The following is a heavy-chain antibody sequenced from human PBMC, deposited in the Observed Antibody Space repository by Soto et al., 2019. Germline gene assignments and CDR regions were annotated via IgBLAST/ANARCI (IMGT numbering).Heavy chain of an antibody. J-gene: IGHJ5*02. CDR3: ATILPRMVRGTAWFDP. D-gene: IGHD3-10*01. V-gene: IGHV1-69*06. CDR2: IIPIFGTA. Sequence: GASVKVSCKASGGTLSSYAISWVRQAPGQGLEWMGGIIPIFGTADYAQKFQGRVTITADKSTSTAYMELSSLRSEDTAVYYCATILPRMVRGTAWFDPWGQGTLVTVSS. CDR1: GGTLSSYA.